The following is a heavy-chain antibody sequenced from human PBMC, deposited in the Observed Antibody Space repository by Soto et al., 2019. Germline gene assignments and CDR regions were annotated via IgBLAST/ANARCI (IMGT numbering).Heavy chain of an antibody. V-gene: IGHV3-23*01. D-gene: IGHD2-2*02. Sequence: QAGGSLRLSCAASGFTFSSYAMDWVRQAPGKGLEWVSAIGTNGDTYYADAVKGRFTISRDNLKTTLYLQMNSLRAEDTALYYCAKKYPGTRPFDYWGQGTLVTVSS. CDR2: IGTNGDT. CDR3: AKKYPGTRPFDY. CDR1: GFTFSSYA. J-gene: IGHJ4*02.